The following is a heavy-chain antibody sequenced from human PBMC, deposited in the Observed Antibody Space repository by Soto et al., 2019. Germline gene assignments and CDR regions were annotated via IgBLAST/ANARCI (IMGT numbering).Heavy chain of an antibody. J-gene: IGHJ6*02. Sequence: QGQLVQSGGEVKKSGASVKVSCKSAGYTFSSYGSSWVRQAPGQGLEWMGWISGYNGDTNSAQRIQCRVTMTIDTSTTTAYMELRSLTSEDTAVYSCETNVQPPYYSDSLGGWGQVTTVTV. CDR1: GYTFSSYG. CDR3: ETNVQPPYYSDSLGG. V-gene: IGHV1-18*01. CDR2: ISGYNGDT.